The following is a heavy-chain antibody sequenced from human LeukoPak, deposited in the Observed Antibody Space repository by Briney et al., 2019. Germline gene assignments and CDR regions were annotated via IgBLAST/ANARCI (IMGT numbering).Heavy chain of an antibody. V-gene: IGHV4-39*07. CDR2: INHSRST. D-gene: IGHD3-3*01. Sequence: PSETLTLTCTVSGGSISSGSDYWGWIRQPPGNGLEWIGEINHSRSTNYNPSLKSRVTISVDTSKNQFSLKLSSVTAADTAVYYCARAKPSHYDFWSGYLRGDYGMVVWGQGTTVTVSS. CDR1: GGSISSGSDY. CDR3: ARAKPSHYDFWSGYLRGDYGMVV. J-gene: IGHJ6*02.